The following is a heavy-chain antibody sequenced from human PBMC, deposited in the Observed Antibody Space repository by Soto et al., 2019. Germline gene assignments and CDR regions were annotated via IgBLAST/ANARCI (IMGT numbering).Heavy chain of an antibody. D-gene: IGHD2-15*01. CDR3: ARDYIVSGDHYFAY. CDR1: GYTFTSYG. J-gene: IGHJ4*02. CDR2: ISAYSGNT. V-gene: IGHV1-18*01. Sequence: ASGNFSYNGSGYTFTSYGSTWIRHAPGQGLEGMGWISAYSGNTNYAQKLQGRVTMTTDTSTSRAYRELRSMRYDDPAVYYCARDYIVSGDHYFAYWGQGSLVTVSS.